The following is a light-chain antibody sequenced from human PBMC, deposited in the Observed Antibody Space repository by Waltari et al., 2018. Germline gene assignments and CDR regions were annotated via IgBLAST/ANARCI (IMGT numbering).Light chain of an antibody. J-gene: IGLJ1*01. CDR2: YDG. Sequence: SYVLTQPPSVSVAPGETARITCGGNNIGTKSVHWYQQKPGQAPVLVISYDGDRPSGIPGRSSGSNAGNTATLTISRVEAGDEAEYFCQVWDANNDPGVFGTGTEVTVL. CDR3: QVWDANNDPGV. V-gene: IGLV3-21*04. CDR1: NIGTKS.